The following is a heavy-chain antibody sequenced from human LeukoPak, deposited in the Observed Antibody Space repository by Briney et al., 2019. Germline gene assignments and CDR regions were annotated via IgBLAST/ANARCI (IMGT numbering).Heavy chain of an antibody. V-gene: IGHV4-31*03. J-gene: IGHJ4*02. CDR1: GGSISSGGYY. CDR3: AHGDYLWYFDY. D-gene: IGHD4-17*01. CDR2: IYYSGST. Sequence: SETLSLTCTVSGGSISSGGYYWSWIRQHPGKGLEWIGYIYYSGSTYYNPSLKSRVTISVDTSKNQFSLKLSSVTAADTAVYYCAHGDYLWYFDYWAREPWSPSPQ.